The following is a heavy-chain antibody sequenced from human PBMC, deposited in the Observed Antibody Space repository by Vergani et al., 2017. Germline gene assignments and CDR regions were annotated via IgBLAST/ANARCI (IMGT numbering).Heavy chain of an antibody. J-gene: IGHJ4*02. Sequence: QVQVVQSGAEVKKSGASVKVSCKTSGYTFSNYYMHWVRQAPGQGLEWMGIINPSGGHTNYAQKFQGRVTMTRDTSTSTVYMELSSLRSEDTAIYYCARGYYGILSGYRYWGQGSLVTVS. D-gene: IGHD3-9*01. CDR2: INPSGGHT. CDR1: GYTFSNYY. CDR3: ARGYYGILSGYRY. V-gene: IGHV1-46*03.